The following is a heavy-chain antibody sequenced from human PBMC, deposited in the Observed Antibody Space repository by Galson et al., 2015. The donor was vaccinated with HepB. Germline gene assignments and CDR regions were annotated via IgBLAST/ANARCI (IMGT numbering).Heavy chain of an antibody. CDR2: IWYDGSNK. Sequence: SLRLSCAASGFTFSSYGMHWVRQAPGKGLEWVAVIWYDGSNKYYADSVKGRFTISRDNSKNTLYLQMNSLRAEDTAVYYCARDNSEYSSSAHYFDYWGQGTLVTVSS. D-gene: IGHD6-6*01. CDR3: ARDNSEYSSSAHYFDY. J-gene: IGHJ4*02. CDR1: GFTFSSYG. V-gene: IGHV3-33*01.